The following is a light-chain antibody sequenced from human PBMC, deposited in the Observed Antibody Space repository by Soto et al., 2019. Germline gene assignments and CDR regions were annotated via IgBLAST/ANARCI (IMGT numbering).Light chain of an antibody. CDR2: HNT. CDR1: ISNIGAGYG. V-gene: IGLV1-40*01. Sequence: QSVLTQPPSVSGAPGQRVTISCTGSISNIGAGYGVHWYQQLPGTAPRLLIFHNTNRPSGVPDRFSGSKSGTSASLAITGLQAEHEADYYCQSFDSSMCGYVFGTGTKLTVL. J-gene: IGLJ1*01. CDR3: QSFDSSMCGYV.